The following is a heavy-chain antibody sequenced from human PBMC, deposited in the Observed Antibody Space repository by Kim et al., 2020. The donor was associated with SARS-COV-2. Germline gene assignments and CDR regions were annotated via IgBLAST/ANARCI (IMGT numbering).Heavy chain of an antibody. D-gene: IGHD6-19*01. Sequence: GGSLRLSCAASGFSFSSHGMHWVRQAPGKGLEWVALIWYDGSKKYYGDSVKGRFTISRDNSKNTLYLQMDSLRADDTAVYYCARLKGWDIDQWGQGTLVTVSS. CDR2: IWYDGSKK. CDR3: ARLKGWDIDQ. CDR1: GFSFSSHG. V-gene: IGHV3-33*01. J-gene: IGHJ4*02.